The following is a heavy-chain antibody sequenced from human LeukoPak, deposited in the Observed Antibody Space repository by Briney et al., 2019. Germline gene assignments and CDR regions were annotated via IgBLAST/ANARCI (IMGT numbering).Heavy chain of an antibody. J-gene: IGHJ6*03. D-gene: IGHD6-25*01. CDR3: ARVAAIPHYYYYYYMDV. V-gene: IGHV4-4*07. CDR2: IYTSGST. CDR1: GGSISSYY. Sequence: SETLSLTCTVSGGSISSYYWSWIRQPAGKGLEWIGRIYTSGSTNYNPSLKSRVTMSVDTSKNQFSLKLSSVTAADTAVYYCARVAAIPHYYYYYYMDVWGKGTTVTVS.